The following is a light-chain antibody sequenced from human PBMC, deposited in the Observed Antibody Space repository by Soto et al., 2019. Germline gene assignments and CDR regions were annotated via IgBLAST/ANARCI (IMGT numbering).Light chain of an antibody. CDR2: DVS. V-gene: IGLV2-14*01. CDR3: SSNTSSSSYV. Sequence: QSALTQPASVSGSPGQSITISCTGTSSDVGGYNYVSWYQQHPGKAPKLMIYDVSNRPSGVSNRFSGSKSGNTASLTISGLQAEDEADYSCSSNTSSSSYVFGTVTKVTVL. CDR1: SSDVGGYNY. J-gene: IGLJ1*01.